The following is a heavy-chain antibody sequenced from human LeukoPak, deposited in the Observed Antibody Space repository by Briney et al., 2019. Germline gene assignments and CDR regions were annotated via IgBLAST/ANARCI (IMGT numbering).Heavy chain of an antibody. CDR2: MNPNSGNT. D-gene: IGHD5-18*01. CDR1: GYTFTSYD. J-gene: IGHJ5*02. V-gene: IGHV1-8*01. CDR3: ASERFVVDTAMEP. Sequence: GASVKVSCKASGYTFTSYDINWVRQATGQGLEWMGWMNPNSGNTGYAQKFQGRVTITADKSTSTAYMELSSLRSEDTAVYYCASERFVVDTAMEPWGQGTLVTVSS.